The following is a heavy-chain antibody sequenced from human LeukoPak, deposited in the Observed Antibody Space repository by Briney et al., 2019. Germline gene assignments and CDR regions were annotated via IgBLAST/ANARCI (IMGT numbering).Heavy chain of an antibody. CDR1: GFTFDDYT. J-gene: IGHJ4*02. CDR3: AKGNGWSYFDY. CDR2: ISWDGGST. Sequence: GSLRLSCAASGFTFDDYTMHWVRQAPGKGLEWVSLISWDGGSTSYADSVKGRFTVSRDNSKNSLYLQMNSLRTEDTALYYCAKGNGWSYFDYWGQGTLVTVSS. V-gene: IGHV3-43*01. D-gene: IGHD6-19*01.